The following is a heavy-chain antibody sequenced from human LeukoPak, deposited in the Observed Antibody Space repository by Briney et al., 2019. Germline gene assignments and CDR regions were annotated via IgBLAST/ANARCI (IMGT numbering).Heavy chain of an antibody. V-gene: IGHV3-53*01. J-gene: IGHJ4*02. CDR3: ARVSYYDSSGYYFLSYVDY. CDR2: IYSGGST. CDR1: GFTVSSNY. D-gene: IGHD3-22*01. Sequence: GGSLRLSCAASGFTVSSNYMSWVRQAPGRGLEWVSVIYSGGSTYYADSVRGRFTISRDNSKNTLYLQMNSLGAEDTAVYYCARVSYYDSSGYYFLSYVDYWGQGTLVTVSS.